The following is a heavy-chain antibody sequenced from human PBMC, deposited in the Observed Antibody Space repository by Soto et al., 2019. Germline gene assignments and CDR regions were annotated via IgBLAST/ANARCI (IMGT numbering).Heavy chain of an antibody. CDR3: TSGYCSGGSCYSAGY. J-gene: IGHJ4*02. D-gene: IGHD2-15*01. Sequence: EVQLVESGGGLVQPGGSLKLCCAASAFTFSGSAMHWVRQASGKGLEWVGRIRSKANSYATAYAASMKGRFTISRDDSKNTAYLQMNSLKTEDTAVYYCTSGYCSGGSCYSAGYWGQGTLVTVSS. CDR2: IRSKANSYAT. V-gene: IGHV3-73*01. CDR1: AFTFSGSA.